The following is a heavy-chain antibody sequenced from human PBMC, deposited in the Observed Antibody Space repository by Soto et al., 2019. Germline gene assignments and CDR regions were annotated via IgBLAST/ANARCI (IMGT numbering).Heavy chain of an antibody. D-gene: IGHD2-2*01. Sequence: GASVKVSCKASGYTFTSYGISWVRQAPGQGLEWMGWISAYNGNTNYAQKLQGRVTMTTDTSTSTAYMELRSLRSDDTAVYYCARGRYCSSTSRYDSGNPPSDYWGQGTLVTVSS. CDR1: GYTFTSYG. J-gene: IGHJ4*02. V-gene: IGHV1-18*01. CDR3: ARGRYCSSTSRYDSGNPPSDY. CDR2: ISAYNGNT.